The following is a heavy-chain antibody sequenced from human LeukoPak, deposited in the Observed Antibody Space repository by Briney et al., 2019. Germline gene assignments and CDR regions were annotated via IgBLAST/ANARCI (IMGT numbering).Heavy chain of an antibody. Sequence: GGSLRLSCAASGFTFSSYGMHWVRQAPGKGLEWVAFIRYDGSNKYYADSVKGRFTISRDNAKTSLYLQMNSLRAEDTAVYYCARDLSGVAGYTYGRGIDYWGQGTLVTVSS. CDR3: ARDLSGVAGYTYGRGIDY. D-gene: IGHD5-18*01. CDR1: GFTFSSYG. V-gene: IGHV3-30*02. J-gene: IGHJ4*02. CDR2: IRYDGSNK.